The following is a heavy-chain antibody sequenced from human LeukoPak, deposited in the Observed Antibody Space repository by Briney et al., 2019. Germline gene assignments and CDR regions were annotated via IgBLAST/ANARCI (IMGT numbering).Heavy chain of an antibody. D-gene: IGHD2-2*01. J-gene: IGHJ5*02. Sequence: PSETLSLTCNVSGGSISSGDYYWSWIRQPPGKCMEWIGYIFYSGSTYHNPSLKSRVTRSVDTSKSQFSLKLRSVTAADTAVYYCARLNHCSTTSCYWVDPWGQGTLVTVSS. CDR2: IFYSGST. CDR1: GGSISSGDYY. CDR3: ARLNHCSTTSCYWVDP. V-gene: IGHV4-30-4*08.